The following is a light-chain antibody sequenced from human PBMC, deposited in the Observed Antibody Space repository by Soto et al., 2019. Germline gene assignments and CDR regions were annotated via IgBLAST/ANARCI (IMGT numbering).Light chain of an antibody. CDR3: QQYGSSPLT. CDR1: QSISSSY. J-gene: IGKJ4*01. V-gene: IGKV3-20*01. Sequence: EVVLTQSPGTLSLSPGERATLSCRASQSISSSYLAWYQQKPGQAPRLLIYGAPSRATGIPVRFSGSESGTYFTLTLSRLEPEDFSVYYCQQYGSSPLTFGGGTKVEIK. CDR2: GAP.